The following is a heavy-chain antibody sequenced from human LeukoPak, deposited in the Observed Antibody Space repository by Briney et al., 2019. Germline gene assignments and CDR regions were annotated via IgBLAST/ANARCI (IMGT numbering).Heavy chain of an antibody. D-gene: IGHD2/OR15-2a*01. J-gene: IGHJ5*02. V-gene: IGHV1-8*01. Sequence: ASVKVSCKASGYTFTSYDINWVRQATGQGLEWMGWMNPNSGNTGYAQKFQGRVTMTRDTSISTAYMELSRLRSDDTAVYYCARDAFRRDNWFDPWGQGTLVTVSS. CDR1: GYTFTSYD. CDR2: MNPNSGNT. CDR3: ARDAFRRDNWFDP.